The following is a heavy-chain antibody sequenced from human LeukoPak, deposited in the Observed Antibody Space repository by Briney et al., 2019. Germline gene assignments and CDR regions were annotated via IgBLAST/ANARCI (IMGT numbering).Heavy chain of an antibody. CDR1: GGTFSSYA. CDR2: IIPIFGTA. J-gene: IGHJ4*02. CDR3: ARDRRILTGPDY. Sequence: SVEVSCKASGGTFSSYAISWVRQAPGQGLEWMGGIIPIFGTANYAQKFQGRVTITADESTSTAYMELSSLRSEDTAVYYCARDRRILTGPDYWGQGTLVTVSS. D-gene: IGHD3-9*01. V-gene: IGHV1-69*13.